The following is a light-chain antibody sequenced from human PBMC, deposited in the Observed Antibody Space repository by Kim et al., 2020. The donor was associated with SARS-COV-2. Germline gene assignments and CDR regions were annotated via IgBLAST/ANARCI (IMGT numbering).Light chain of an antibody. J-gene: IGLJ2*01. CDR1: SLRSYY. Sequence: ALVQTVRITCQWDSLRSYYASCYQQKPGQAPVLVIYGKNNRPSGIPDRFSGSSSGNTASLTITGAQAEDEADYYCNSRDSSGNPVVFGGGTQLTVL. CDR2: GKN. CDR3: NSRDSSGNPVV. V-gene: IGLV3-19*01.